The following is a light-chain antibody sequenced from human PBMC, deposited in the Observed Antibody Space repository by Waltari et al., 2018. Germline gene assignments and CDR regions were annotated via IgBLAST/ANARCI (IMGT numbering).Light chain of an antibody. CDR1: SSDVGNYNL. V-gene: IGLV2-23*02. CDR2: EVT. CDR3: CSYAGLGIYV. J-gene: IGLJ1*01. Sequence: QSGLTQPASVSGSPGQSITISCTGTSSDVGNYNLVSWYQQYPGKATKRIVYEVTQRTSRVSDRFSGSTSGNTASLTISGLQSEDEADYYCCSYAGLGIYVFGTGTKVTVL.